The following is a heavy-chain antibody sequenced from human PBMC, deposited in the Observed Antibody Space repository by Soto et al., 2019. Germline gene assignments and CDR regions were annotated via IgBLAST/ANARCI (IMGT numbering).Heavy chain of an antibody. CDR3: ARGVSAGVEY. J-gene: IGHJ4*02. CDR2: MQPSTGRT. Sequence: XGGKVSCPCSGNSFTGLDIDLVRQTAGQGLEWMGWMQPSTGRTGYAQKFQGRVTMTRDTSINTAYMELTTLTSDDTAFYYCARGVSAGVEYWGQGTRVTSPQ. D-gene: IGHD1-26*01. CDR1: GNSFTGLD. V-gene: IGHV1-8*01.